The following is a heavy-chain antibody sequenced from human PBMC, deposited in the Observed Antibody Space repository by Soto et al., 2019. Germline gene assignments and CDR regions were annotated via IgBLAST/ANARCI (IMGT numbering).Heavy chain of an antibody. Sequence: GESLKISCKGSGYSLTGYWIGWVRQMPGKGLEWMEIIYPGDSDTRYSPSFQGQVTISADKSISTAYLQWSSLKASDTAMYYCAIQEYYYDSSGHRAHDAFDIWGQGTMVTVSS. CDR3: AIQEYYYDSSGHRAHDAFDI. CDR1: GYSLTGYW. D-gene: IGHD3-22*01. J-gene: IGHJ3*02. V-gene: IGHV5-51*01. CDR2: IYPGDSDT.